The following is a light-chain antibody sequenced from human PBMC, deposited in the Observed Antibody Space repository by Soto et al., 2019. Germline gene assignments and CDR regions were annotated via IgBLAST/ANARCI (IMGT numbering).Light chain of an antibody. CDR2: DTS. J-gene: IGKJ4*01. CDR3: QQRFSWPPT. CDR1: QSVSRY. Sequence: EIGLTQSPVTLSLSPGDGATLSCRASQSVSRYLAWYQQKPGQAPRLLIHDTSTRATGVPDTFSGSGSGTEFTLTISSLEPEDSAMYYCQQRFSWPPTFGGGTHVEIK. V-gene: IGKV3-11*01.